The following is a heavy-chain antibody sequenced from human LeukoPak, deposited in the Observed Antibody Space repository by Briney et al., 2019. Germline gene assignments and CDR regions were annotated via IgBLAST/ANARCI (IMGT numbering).Heavy chain of an antibody. CDR1: GFSVSSNY. J-gene: IGHJ4*02. CDR2: SYSGGAT. Sequence: GGSLRLSCAASGFSVSSNYMSWVRQAPGKGLEWVSVSYSGGATSYADSVKGIFTISRDNSKNTLYLQMNSLRAEDTAVYYCARLSGSYYEADYWGQGTLVTVSS. D-gene: IGHD1-26*01. V-gene: IGHV3-66*04. CDR3: ARLSGSYYEADY.